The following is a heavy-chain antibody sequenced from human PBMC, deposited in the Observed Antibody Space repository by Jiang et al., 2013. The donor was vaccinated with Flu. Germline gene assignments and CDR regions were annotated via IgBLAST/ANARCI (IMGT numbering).Heavy chain of an antibody. V-gene: IGHV3-30-3*01. CDR2: ISYDGSNK. CDR3: ARPSGSGSYYKFGFTLDY. Sequence: VQLVESGGGVVQPGRSLRLSCAASGFTFSSYAMHWVRQAPGKGLEWVAVISYDGSNKYYADSVKGRFTISRDNSKNTLYLQMNSLRAEDTAVYYCARPSGSGSYYKFGFTLDYWG. D-gene: IGHD3-10*01. CDR1: GFTFSSYA. J-gene: IGHJ4*01.